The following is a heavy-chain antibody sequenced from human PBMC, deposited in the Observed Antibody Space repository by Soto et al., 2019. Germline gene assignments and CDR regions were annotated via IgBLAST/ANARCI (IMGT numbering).Heavy chain of an antibody. CDR1: GFPFSSYS. CDR2: ISSSSSTI. Sequence: PGGSLRLSCAASGFPFSSYSMNWVRQAPGKGLEWVSYISSSSSTIYYADSVKGRFTISRDNAKNSLYLQMNSLRAEDTAVYYCARGAYYYDSSGLSYWGQGTLVTVSS. CDR3: ARGAYYYDSSGLSY. D-gene: IGHD3-22*01. V-gene: IGHV3-48*01. J-gene: IGHJ4*02.